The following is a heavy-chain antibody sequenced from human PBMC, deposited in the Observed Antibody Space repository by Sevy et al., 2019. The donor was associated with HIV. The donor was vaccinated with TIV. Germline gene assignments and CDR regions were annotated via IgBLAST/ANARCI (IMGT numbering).Heavy chain of an antibody. CDR2: IIPIFGTA. V-gene: IGHV1-69*13. J-gene: IGHJ3*02. CDR1: GGTFSSYA. CDR3: ARVSPNYDSSGYYYVGAFYI. Sequence: ASVKVSCKASGGTFSSYAISWVRQAPGQGLEWMGRIIPIFGTANYAQKFQGRVTITADESTSTAYMELSSLRSEDTAVYYCARVSPNYDSSGYYYVGAFYIWGQGTMVTVSS. D-gene: IGHD3-22*01.